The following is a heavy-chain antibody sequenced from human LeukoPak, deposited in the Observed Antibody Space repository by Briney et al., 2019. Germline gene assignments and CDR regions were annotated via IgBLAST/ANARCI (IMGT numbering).Heavy chain of an antibody. CDR3: ARRIEYSSSYYYYYYMDV. Sequence: GESLKISCKGSGYSFTSYWIGWVRPMPGKGLEWMGIIYPGDSDTRYSPSFQGQVTISADKSISTAYLQWSSLKASDTAMYYCARRIEYSSSYYYYYYMDVWGKGTTVTVSS. D-gene: IGHD6-6*01. J-gene: IGHJ6*03. V-gene: IGHV5-51*01. CDR1: GYSFTSYW. CDR2: IYPGDSDT.